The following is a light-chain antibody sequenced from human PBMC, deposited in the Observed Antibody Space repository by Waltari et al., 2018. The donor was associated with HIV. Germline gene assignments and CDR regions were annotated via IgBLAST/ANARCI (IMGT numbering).Light chain of an antibody. CDR1: QSILYSSNNKNY. J-gene: IGKJ1*01. Sequence: DIVMTQSPDSLAVSLGERATSNCKSSQSILYSSNNKNYLAWYQQKPGQPPKLLIYWTSTRESGVPDRFSGSGSGTDFTLTISSLQAEDVAVYYCQQYYNTPWTFGQGTKVEI. V-gene: IGKV4-1*01. CDR3: QQYYNTPWT. CDR2: WTS.